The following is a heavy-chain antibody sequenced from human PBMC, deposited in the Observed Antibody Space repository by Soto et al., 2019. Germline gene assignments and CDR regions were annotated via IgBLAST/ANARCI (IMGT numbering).Heavy chain of an antibody. D-gene: IGHD1-26*01. CDR2: ISTSSSYI. J-gene: IGHJ4*02. V-gene: IGHV3-21*01. CDR1: GFTFSNYN. CDR3: ARASGTYSSAFDY. Sequence: XGSLRLSCAASGFTFSNYNMNWVRQAPEKGLEWVSSISTSSSYIYYADSVKGRFTFSRDNAKNSLYLQMNSLRVEDTAVYYCARASGTYSSAFDYWGQGTLVTVSS.